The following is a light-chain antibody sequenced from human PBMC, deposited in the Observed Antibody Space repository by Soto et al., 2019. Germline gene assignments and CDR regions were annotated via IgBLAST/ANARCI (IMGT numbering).Light chain of an antibody. Sequence: EIVLTQSPATLSLSPGERATLSCRASQSVGRYLAWYQQKPGQAPRLLIVGSFARATGIPARFSGSGSGSEFTLTISGLQSEDFAVYYCQQYNDRPPITFGQGTRLEIK. CDR1: QSVGRY. J-gene: IGKJ5*01. V-gene: IGKV3-15*01. CDR2: GSF. CDR3: QQYNDRPPIT.